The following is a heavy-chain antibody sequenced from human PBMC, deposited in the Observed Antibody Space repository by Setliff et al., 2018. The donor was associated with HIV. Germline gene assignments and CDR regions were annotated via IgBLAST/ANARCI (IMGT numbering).Heavy chain of an antibody. CDR3: ARHRRRGGDVDY. CDR1: GDSINSVSYN. D-gene: IGHD3-10*01. CDR2: IYYSGNT. J-gene: IGHJ4*02. Sequence: SETLSLICNVSGDSINSVSYNWAWIRQPPGKGLEWVGSIYYSGNTYYNPALKSRLTISIDTSKNHFSLKLTSVTAADTALYYCARHRRRGGDVDYWGQGTLVTVSS. V-gene: IGHV4-39*01.